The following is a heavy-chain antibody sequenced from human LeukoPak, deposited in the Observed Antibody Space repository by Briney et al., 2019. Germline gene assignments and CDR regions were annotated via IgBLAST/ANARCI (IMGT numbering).Heavy chain of an antibody. CDR2: IYTSGDT. Sequence: SETLSLTCTVSGASISSGSYYWNWIRQSAGTGLEWIGRIYTSGDTNYNPSLKSRVTISIDTSKNQFSLKLSSVTAADTAVYYCATSYDFWSGYFFDYWGQGTLVTVSS. D-gene: IGHD3-3*01. CDR3: ATSYDFWSGYFFDY. J-gene: IGHJ4*02. CDR1: GASISSGSYY. V-gene: IGHV4-61*02.